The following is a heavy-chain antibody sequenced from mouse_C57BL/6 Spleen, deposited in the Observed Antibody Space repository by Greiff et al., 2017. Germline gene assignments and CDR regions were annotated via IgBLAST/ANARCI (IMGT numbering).Heavy chain of an antibody. Sequence: EVQLVESGGGLVKPGGSLKLSCAASGFTFSDYGMHWVRQAPEKGLEWVAYISSGSSTIYYADTVKGRFTISRDNAKNTLFLQMTSLRSEDTAMYDCARAGDYGSSYPWFAYWGQGTLVTVSA. CDR1: GFTFSDYG. V-gene: IGHV5-17*01. CDR3: ARAGDYGSSYPWFAY. D-gene: IGHD1-1*01. J-gene: IGHJ3*01. CDR2: ISSGSSTI.